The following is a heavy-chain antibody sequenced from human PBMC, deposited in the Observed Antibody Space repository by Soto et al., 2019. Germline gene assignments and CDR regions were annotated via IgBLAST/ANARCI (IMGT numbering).Heavy chain of an antibody. CDR3: AKRARSYAGEFDN. CDR1: GFTFSDYS. Sequence: GGALSLYCAASGFTFSDYSMGWVRRAPGKGLEGVSAISGRDDSTNYADSVRGRFTISRDNSKNTLYLQIISLRAEDTAIYYCAKRARSYAGEFDNWGQGTLVTVSS. V-gene: IGHV3-23*01. D-gene: IGHD2-21*01. J-gene: IGHJ4*02. CDR2: ISGRDDST.